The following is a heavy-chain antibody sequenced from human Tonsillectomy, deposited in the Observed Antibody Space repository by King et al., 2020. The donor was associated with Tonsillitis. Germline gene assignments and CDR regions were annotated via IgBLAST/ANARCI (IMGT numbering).Heavy chain of an antibody. V-gene: IGHV3-11*01. J-gene: IGHJ4*02. Sequence: VQLVESGGGLVKPGGSLRLSCAASGFPFSDYYMSWIRQAPGRGLEWLSYISSSSSIIYYADSVKGRFTISRDNAKNSLYLQMNSLRAEDTAVYYCARGSSPSFLSGYSNCYFDYWGQGTLVPVSS. CDR3: ARGSSPSFLSGYSNCYFDY. CDR1: GFPFSDYY. CDR2: ISSSSSII. D-gene: IGHD3-3*01.